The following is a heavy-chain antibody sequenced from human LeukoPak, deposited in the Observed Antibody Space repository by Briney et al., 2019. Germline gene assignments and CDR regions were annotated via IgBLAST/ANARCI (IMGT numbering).Heavy chain of an antibody. D-gene: IGHD1-1*01. CDR1: GLAFTSYA. J-gene: IGHJ3*02. CDR2: ISGSGGST. Sequence: SGGSLRPSCAASGLAFTSYAISGGRQAPGKGRGWGSAISGSGGSTYYADSVKGRFTISRDNSKNTLYLQMNSLRAEDTAVYYCARAGWNALNAFDIWGQGTMVTVSS. CDR3: ARAGWNALNAFDI. V-gene: IGHV3-23*01.